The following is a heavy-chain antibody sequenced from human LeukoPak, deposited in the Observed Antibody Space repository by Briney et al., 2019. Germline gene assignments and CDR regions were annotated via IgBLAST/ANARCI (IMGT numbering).Heavy chain of an antibody. CDR2: ISYGSGDK. Sequence: GGSLRLSCVGSEFRFSDYYMSWIRQAPGKGLEWVSYISYGSGDKYYVYFVRGQYTIPRENAKKSMYLQMRGLRVEDRAVYCCGRRDWVSGPVRAFHIWRQGPMVTVSS. CDR3: GRRDWVSGPVRAFHI. D-gene: IGHD3/OR15-3a*01. CDR1: EFRFSDYY. J-gene: IGHJ3*02. V-gene: IGHV3-11*04.